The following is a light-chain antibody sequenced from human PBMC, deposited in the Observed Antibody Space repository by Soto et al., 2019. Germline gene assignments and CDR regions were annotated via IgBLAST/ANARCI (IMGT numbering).Light chain of an antibody. CDR1: QTVSSSY. J-gene: IGKJ1*01. V-gene: IGKV3-20*01. Sequence: EIVLTQSPGTLSLSPGERATLSCRASQTVSSSYLAWYQQKPGQAPRLLIYDASSRATGIPDRFTGSGSGTDFTLTISSLEPEDFAVYYCQQYSDSVGTFGQGTKVDIK. CDR3: QQYSDSVGT. CDR2: DAS.